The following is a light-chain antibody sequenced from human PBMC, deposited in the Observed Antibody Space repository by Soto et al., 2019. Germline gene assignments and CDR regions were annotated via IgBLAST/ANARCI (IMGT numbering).Light chain of an antibody. J-gene: IGKJ5*01. Sequence: DIQMTQSPSSLSASVGDRVTIACRASQGISNYLAWYQQKPGKVPKLLIYAASTLQSGVPSRFSGSGSGTDFTLTISSLQPEDVATYYCQKYNSASITFGQGTRLEIK. V-gene: IGKV1-27*01. CDR1: QGISNY. CDR3: QKYNSASIT. CDR2: AAS.